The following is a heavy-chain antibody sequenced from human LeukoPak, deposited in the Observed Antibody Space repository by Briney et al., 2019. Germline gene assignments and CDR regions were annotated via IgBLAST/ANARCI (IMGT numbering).Heavy chain of an antibody. CDR1: GYTFTGYY. CDR2: INPNSGGT. CDR3: ATRESEESGSYFTADYYYYGMDV. Sequence: ASVKVSCKASGYTFTGYYMHWVRQAPGQGLEWMGWINPNSGGTNYAQKFQGRVTMTRDTSISTAYMELSRLRSDDTAVYYCATRESEESGSYFTADYYYYGMDVWGQGTTVTVSS. V-gene: IGHV1-2*02. D-gene: IGHD1-26*01. J-gene: IGHJ6*02.